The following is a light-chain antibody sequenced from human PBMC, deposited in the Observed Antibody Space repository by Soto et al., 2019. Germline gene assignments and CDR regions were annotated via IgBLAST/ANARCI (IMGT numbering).Light chain of an antibody. J-gene: IGKJ4*01. CDR1: QVISSR. Sequence: DIQMTQSPSSVSASVGDRVTITCRASQVISSRLAWYQQKPGKAPNLLIYAASSLQSGVPSRFSASGSETDFTLTIGSLQPEDFATYYCQQSNSFPLTFGGGTKVEIK. V-gene: IGKV1-12*01. CDR3: QQSNSFPLT. CDR2: AAS.